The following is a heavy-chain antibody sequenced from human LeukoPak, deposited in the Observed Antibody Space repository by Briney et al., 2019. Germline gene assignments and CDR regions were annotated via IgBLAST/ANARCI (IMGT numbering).Heavy chain of an antibody. Sequence: GGALRLSCAATGLIFSGYELNWVRQAPGKGLEWDSCIASSGSTHYGDSVKGRFTISRDNAKDSLYLQMNSLRAEDTAVYYCARAGAHIFAFWGQGTLVTVSS. V-gene: IGHV3-48*03. J-gene: IGHJ4*02. CDR3: ARAGAHIFAF. CDR1: GLIFSGYE. D-gene: IGHD3-10*01. CDR2: IASSGST.